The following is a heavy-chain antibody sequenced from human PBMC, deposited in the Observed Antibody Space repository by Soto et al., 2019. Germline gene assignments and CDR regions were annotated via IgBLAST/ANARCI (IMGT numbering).Heavy chain of an antibody. CDR2: IYYSGST. Sequence: QVQLQESGPGLVKPSETLSLTCTVSGGSISSYYWSWIRQPPGKGLEWIGYIYYSGSTNYNPSLVSRVTISVDTSKNEFYLMLSSVPAADTAVYYCARDSKTAGHDYWGQGTLVTVSS. J-gene: IGHJ4*02. CDR1: GGSISSYY. CDR3: ARDSKTAGHDY. D-gene: IGHD6-13*01. V-gene: IGHV4-59*01.